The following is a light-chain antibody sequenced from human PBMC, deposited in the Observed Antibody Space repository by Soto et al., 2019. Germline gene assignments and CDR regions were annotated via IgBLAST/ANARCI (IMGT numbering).Light chain of an antibody. V-gene: IGKV3-11*01. CDR2: DAS. CDR3: QQHINWPLT. Sequence: LLTQSPATLSLSPGERVTLSCRASQSISIYLAWYQQKPNQASRLLIYDASNRATGIPDRFSGSGSGADFTLTISSLEPEDFALYYCQQHINWPLTFGGGTKVDIK. J-gene: IGKJ4*01. CDR1: QSISIY.